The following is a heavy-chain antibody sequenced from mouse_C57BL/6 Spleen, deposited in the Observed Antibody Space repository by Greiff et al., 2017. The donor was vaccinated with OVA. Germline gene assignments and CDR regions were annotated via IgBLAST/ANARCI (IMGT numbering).Heavy chain of an antibody. V-gene: IGHV5-17*01. Sequence: EVKLMESGGGLVKPGGSLKLSCAASGFTFSDYGMHWVRQAPEKGLEWVAYISSGSSTIYYADTVKGRFTISRDNAKNTLFLQMTSLRSEDTAMYYCARDGNYALFAYWGQGTLVTVSA. J-gene: IGHJ3*01. CDR2: ISSGSSTI. CDR3: ARDGNYALFAY. D-gene: IGHD2-1*01. CDR1: GFTFSDYG.